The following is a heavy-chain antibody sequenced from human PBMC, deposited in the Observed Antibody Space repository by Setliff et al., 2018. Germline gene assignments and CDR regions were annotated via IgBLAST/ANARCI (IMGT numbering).Heavy chain of an antibody. CDR2: ISVYSGNT. D-gene: IGHD3-10*01. CDR1: GYTFSSCA. V-gene: IGHV1-18*01. Sequence: ASVKVSCKASGYTFSSCAISWVRQAPGQGLEWLGWISVYSGNTDYAQNFQGRVTMTADTSTSTAYMELRSLTSDDTAVYYCARRPRAVYGSGRRNWFLDYWGQGTLVTVSS. CDR3: ARRPRAVYGSGRRNWFLDY. J-gene: IGHJ4*02.